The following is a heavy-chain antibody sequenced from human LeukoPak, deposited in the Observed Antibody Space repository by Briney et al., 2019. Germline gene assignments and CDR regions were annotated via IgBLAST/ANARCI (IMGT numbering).Heavy chain of an antibody. CDR2: IYHSGST. V-gene: IGHV4-38-2*02. J-gene: IGHJ4*02. D-gene: IGHD3-22*01. CDR1: DYSISSGYY. CDR3: ARDGPYYYDSSGYYSVDY. Sequence: ASETLSLICTVSDYSISSGYYWGWIRQPPGKGLEWIGSIYHSGSTYYNPSLKSRVTISVDTSKNQFSLKLSSVTAADTAVYYCARDGPYYYDSSGYYSVDYWGQGTLVIVSS.